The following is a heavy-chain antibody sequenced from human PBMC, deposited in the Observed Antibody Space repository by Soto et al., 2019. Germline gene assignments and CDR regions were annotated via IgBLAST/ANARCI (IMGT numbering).Heavy chain of an antibody. J-gene: IGHJ6*02. CDR3: ARIAHYYYYGMDV. CDR1: GFSLSNARMG. CDR2: IFSNDEK. Sequence: SGPTLVNPTGTLTLTCTVSGFSLSNARMGVSWIRQPPGKALEWLAHIFSNDEKSYSTSLKSRPTISKDTSKSQVVLTMTNMDPVDTATYYCARIAHYYYYGMDVWGQGTTVTVSS. V-gene: IGHV2-26*01.